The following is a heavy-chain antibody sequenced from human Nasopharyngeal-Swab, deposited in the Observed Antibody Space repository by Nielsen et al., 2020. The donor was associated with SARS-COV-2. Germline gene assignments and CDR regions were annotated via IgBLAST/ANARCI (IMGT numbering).Heavy chain of an antibody. CDR2: IIPIFGTA. J-gene: IGHJ5*02. Sequence: SVKVSCKASGGTFSRHGISWVRQAPGQGLEWMGGIIPIFGTANYAQKFQGRVTITADESTSTAYMELSSLRSEDTAVYYCASATYYYDSSGYYYWFDPWGQGTLVTVSS. D-gene: IGHD3-22*01. CDR1: GGTFSRHG. CDR3: ASATYYYDSSGYYYWFDP. V-gene: IGHV1-69*13.